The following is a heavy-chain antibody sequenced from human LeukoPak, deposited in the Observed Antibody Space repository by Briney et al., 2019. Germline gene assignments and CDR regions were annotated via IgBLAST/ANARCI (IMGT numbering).Heavy chain of an antibody. Sequence: SETLSLTCTVSGGSISSYYWSWIRQPPGKGLKWIGYIYYSGSTSYSPSLRSRVTISVDTSKDQFSLKLSSVTAADTAVYYCARETSQKGAHYMDVWGKGTTVTISS. J-gene: IGHJ6*03. CDR1: GGSISSYY. CDR2: IYYSGST. V-gene: IGHV4-59*01. D-gene: IGHD3-16*01. CDR3: ARETSQKGAHYMDV.